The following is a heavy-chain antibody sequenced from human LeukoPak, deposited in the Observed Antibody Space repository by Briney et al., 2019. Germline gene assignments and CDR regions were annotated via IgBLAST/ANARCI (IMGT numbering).Heavy chain of an antibody. J-gene: IGHJ4*02. D-gene: IGHD1-26*01. CDR3: ARAPKWELLRLEAY. CDR2: INPNSGGT. Sequence: GASVKVSCKASGYTFTGYYMHWVRQAPEQGLEWMGWINPNSGGTNYAQKFQGRVTMTRDTSISTAYMELSRLRSDDTAVYYCARAPKWELLRLEAYWGQGTLVTVSS. CDR1: GYTFTGYY. V-gene: IGHV1-2*02.